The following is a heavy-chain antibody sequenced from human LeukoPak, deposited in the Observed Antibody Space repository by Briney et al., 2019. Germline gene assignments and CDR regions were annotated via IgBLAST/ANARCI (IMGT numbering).Heavy chain of an antibody. D-gene: IGHD2-2*01. CDR3: AGTDIVVVGWFDP. Sequence: SETLSLTCAVSGGSISSSNWWSWVRQPPGKGLEWIGEIYHSGSTNYNPSLKSRVTISVDKSKNQFSLKLSSVTAADTAVYYCAGTDIVVVGWFDPWGQGTLVTVSS. J-gene: IGHJ5*02. CDR2: IYHSGST. CDR1: GGSISSSNW. V-gene: IGHV4-4*02.